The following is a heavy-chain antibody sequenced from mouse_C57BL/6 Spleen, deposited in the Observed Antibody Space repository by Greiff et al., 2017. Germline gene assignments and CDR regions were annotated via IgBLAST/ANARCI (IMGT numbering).Heavy chain of an antibody. D-gene: IGHD1-1*01. V-gene: IGHV5-6*01. Sequence: EVKVVESGGDLVKPGGSLKLSCAASGFTFSSYGMSWVRQTPDKRLEWVATISSGGSYTYYPDSVKGRFTISRDNAKNTLYLQMSSLKSEDTAMYYCARPYYYGSPYYFDYWGQGTTLTVSS. CDR2: ISSGGSYT. CDR3: ARPYYYGSPYYFDY. CDR1: GFTFSSYG. J-gene: IGHJ2*01.